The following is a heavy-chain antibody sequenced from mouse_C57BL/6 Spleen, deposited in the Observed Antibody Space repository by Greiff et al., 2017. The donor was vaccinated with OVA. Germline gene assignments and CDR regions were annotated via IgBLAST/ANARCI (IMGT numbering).Heavy chain of an antibody. CDR2: ISYDGST. CDR1: GYSITSGYF. D-gene: IGHD1-1*01. CDR3: ARRGIYYGSNAWFAY. Sequence: ESGPGLVKPSQSLSLTCSVTGYSITSGYFWNWIRQLPGNQLEWVGYISYDGSTNYNPYLKNRISITRDTSKNQFFLKLNSVTTEDTATYYGARRGIYYGSNAWFAYWGQGTLVTVSA. V-gene: IGHV3-6*01. J-gene: IGHJ3*01.